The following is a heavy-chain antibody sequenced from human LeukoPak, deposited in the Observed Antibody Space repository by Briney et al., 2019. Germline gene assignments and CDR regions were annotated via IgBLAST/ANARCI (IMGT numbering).Heavy chain of an antibody. CDR2: IYYSGST. CDR3: ARRVGRYLMVPYCSSTSCPHAFDI. CDR1: GGSISSGGYY. Sequence: PSQTLSLTCTVSGGSISSGGYYWSWIRQHPGKGLEWIGYIYYSGSTYYNPSLKSRVTISVDTSKNQFSLKLSSVTAADTAVYYCARRVGRYLMVPYCSSTSCPHAFDIWGQGTLVTVSS. J-gene: IGHJ4*02. V-gene: IGHV4-31*03. D-gene: IGHD2-2*01.